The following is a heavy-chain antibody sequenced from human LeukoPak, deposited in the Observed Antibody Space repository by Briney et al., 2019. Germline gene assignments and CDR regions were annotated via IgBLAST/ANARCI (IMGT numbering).Heavy chain of an antibody. CDR2: ISYSGST. V-gene: IGHV4-39*07. Sequence: SETLSLTCTVSGGSISSYYWSWIRQPPGKGLEWIGSISYSGSTYFNPSLKSRVTISVDTSKNQFSLKLSSVTAADTAVYYCARDGGNSGYWGQGALVTVSS. J-gene: IGHJ4*02. D-gene: IGHD4-23*01. CDR1: GGSISSYY. CDR3: ARDGGNSGY.